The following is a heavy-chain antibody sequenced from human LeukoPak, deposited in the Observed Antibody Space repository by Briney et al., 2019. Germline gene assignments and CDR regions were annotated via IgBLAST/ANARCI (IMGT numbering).Heavy chain of an antibody. Sequence: SETLSLTCTFSGASISTGGYYWTWIRQPPGEGLEWIGYIYYTGSVDYHPSLKSRLTISLDTSKNQFSLKLNSVTAADTAVYYCAREHTYYLGSQTSTLDVWGQGTAVTVSS. CDR2: IYYTGSV. CDR3: AREHTYYLGSQTSTLDV. D-gene: IGHD3-10*01. J-gene: IGHJ6*02. CDR1: GASISTGGYY. V-gene: IGHV4-31*03.